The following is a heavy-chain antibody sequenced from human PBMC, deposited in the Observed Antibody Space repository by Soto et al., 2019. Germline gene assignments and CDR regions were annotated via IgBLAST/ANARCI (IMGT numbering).Heavy chain of an antibody. Sequence: ASVKVSCKASGGTFSSYAISWVRQAPGQGLEWMGGIIPIFGTANYAQKFQGRVTITADESTSTAYMELSSLRSEDTAVYYCARSGVDSSSWMAPLVGAFDIWGQGTMVTVSS. CDR2: IIPIFGTA. CDR1: GGTFSSYA. J-gene: IGHJ3*02. CDR3: ARSGVDSSSWMAPLVGAFDI. V-gene: IGHV1-69*13. D-gene: IGHD6-13*01.